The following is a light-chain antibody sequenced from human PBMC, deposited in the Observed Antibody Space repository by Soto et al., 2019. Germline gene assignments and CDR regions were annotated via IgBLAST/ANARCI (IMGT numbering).Light chain of an antibody. Sequence: DIHMTQSPSTLSAFVGDRVTITCRASQGISSLLAWYQQKPGKAPKLLIYKAFSLESGDPSTFSGSGSGTDFTLTISTLQPDDFATYYCQHYYSYPWTFGLGTKVDSK. CDR3: QHYYSYPWT. CDR1: QGISSL. V-gene: IGKV1-5*03. J-gene: IGKJ1*01. CDR2: KAF.